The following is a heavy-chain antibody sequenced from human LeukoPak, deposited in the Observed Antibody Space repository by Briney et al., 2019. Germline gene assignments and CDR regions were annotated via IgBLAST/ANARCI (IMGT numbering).Heavy chain of an antibody. CDR3: AKDEYCSGGSCYPEYLQH. D-gene: IGHD2-15*01. Sequence: PGGSLRLSCAASGFTFSSYAMSWVRQAPGKRVGWVSAICGSGGSTYYADSVKGRFTISRDNSKNTLYLQMNSLRAEDTAVYYCAKDEYCSGGSCYPEYLQHWGQGTLVTVSS. CDR1: GFTFSSYA. V-gene: IGHV3-23*01. CDR2: ICGSGGST. J-gene: IGHJ1*01.